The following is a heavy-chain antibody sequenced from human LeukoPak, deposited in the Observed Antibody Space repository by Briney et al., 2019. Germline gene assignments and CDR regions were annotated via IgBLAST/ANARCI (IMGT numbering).Heavy chain of an antibody. D-gene: IGHD3-3*01. Sequence: GASVKVSCKASGYTFTSYGISWVRQAPGQGLEWMGWISAYNGNTNYAQKLQGSVTMTTDTSTSTAYMELRSLRSDDTAVYYCARSDYYYYYYYMDVWGKGTTVTVSS. J-gene: IGHJ6*03. CDR1: GYTFTSYG. V-gene: IGHV1-18*01. CDR2: ISAYNGNT. CDR3: ARSDYYYYYYYMDV.